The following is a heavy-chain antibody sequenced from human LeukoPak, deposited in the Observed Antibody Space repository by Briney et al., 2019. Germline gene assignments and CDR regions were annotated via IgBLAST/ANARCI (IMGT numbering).Heavy chain of an antibody. V-gene: IGHV3-49*03. J-gene: IGHJ6*03. D-gene: IGHD3-10*01. CDR2: IRSKAYGGTT. CDR3: TRNYGSGSYSGYYYMDV. CDR1: GFTFGDYA. Sequence: GALRLSCTASGFTFGDYAMSWFRQAPGKGLEWVGFIRSKAYGGTTEYAASVKGRFTISRDDSKSIAYLQMNSLKTEDTAVYYCTRNYGSGSYSGYYYMDVWGKGTTVTISS.